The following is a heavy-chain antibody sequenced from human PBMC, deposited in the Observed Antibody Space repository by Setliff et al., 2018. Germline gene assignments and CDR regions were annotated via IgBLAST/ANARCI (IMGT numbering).Heavy chain of an antibody. CDR1: GYSISSGYI. D-gene: IGHD2-21*02. Sequence: PSETLSLTCTVSGYSISSGYIWGWIRQPPGKGLEWVGNIGHTGSIHYNPSLKSRLTISRDTSKKQVSLKLNSVTATDTAVYYCARDLGHGGDSDYWGQGILVTVS. V-gene: IGHV4-38-2*02. CDR3: ARDLGHGGDSDY. J-gene: IGHJ4*02. CDR2: IGHTGSI.